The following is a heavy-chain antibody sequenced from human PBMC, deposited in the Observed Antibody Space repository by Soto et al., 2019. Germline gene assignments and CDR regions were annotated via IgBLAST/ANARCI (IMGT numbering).Heavy chain of an antibody. CDR2: ISGGGDGT. CDR3: AGRNGRWLPYCFDY. CDR1: GVTFRNYA. D-gene: IGHD5-18*01. V-gene: IGHV3-23*01. Sequence: EVQLLESGGNLVQPGGSLRLSCAASGVTFRNYAMSWVRQAPGKGLEWVSSISGGGDGTYYADSVKGRFTISRDNSKNKLYLQTNTLTADDTAVYYLAGRNGRWLPYCFDYWCQGTLVTVSS. J-gene: IGHJ4*02.